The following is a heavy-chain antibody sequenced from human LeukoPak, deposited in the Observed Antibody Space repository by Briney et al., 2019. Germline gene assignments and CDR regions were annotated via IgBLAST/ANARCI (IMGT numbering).Heavy chain of an antibody. J-gene: IGHJ4*02. CDR3: ARDVHSRGGSHDY. V-gene: IGHV3-21*01. CDR1: GFTFSSYS. Sequence: EPGGSLRLSCAASGFTFSSYSMNWVRQAPGKGLEWVSSISSSSSYIYYADSVKGRFTISRDNAKNSLYLQMNSLRAEDTAVYYCARDVHSRGGSHDYWGQGTLVTVSS. D-gene: IGHD3-10*01. CDR2: ISSSSSYI.